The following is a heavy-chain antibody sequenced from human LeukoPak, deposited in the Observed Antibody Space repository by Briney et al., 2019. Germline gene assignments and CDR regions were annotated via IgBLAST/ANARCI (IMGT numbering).Heavy chain of an antibody. Sequence: ASVKVSCKASGYTFTSYGISWVRQAPGQGLEWMGWNSAYNGNTNYAQKFQGRVTMTTDTSTRTAYMELRSLRSEDTAVYYCARRYCSSTSCYADSGYEYFDYWGQGTLVTVSS. V-gene: IGHV1-18*01. CDR2: NSAYNGNT. D-gene: IGHD2-2*01. J-gene: IGHJ4*02. CDR3: ARRYCSSTSCYADSGYEYFDY. CDR1: GYTFTSYG.